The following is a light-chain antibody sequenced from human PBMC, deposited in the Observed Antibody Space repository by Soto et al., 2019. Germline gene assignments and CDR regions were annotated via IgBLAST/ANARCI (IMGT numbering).Light chain of an antibody. CDR1: QSVISNY. J-gene: IGKJ1*01. CDR3: QQYGSSLTWT. Sequence: EVVLTQSPGTVSVSPGERVTLSCRASQSVISNYLAWYQQRPGQAPRLLIYAASSRATGIPDRFSGSGSGTDFTLSISRLEPEDFAVYYCQQYGSSLTWTFGQGTKVE. V-gene: IGKV3-20*01. CDR2: AAS.